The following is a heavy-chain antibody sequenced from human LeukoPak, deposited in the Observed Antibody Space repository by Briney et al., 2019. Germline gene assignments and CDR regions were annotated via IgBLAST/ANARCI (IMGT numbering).Heavy chain of an antibody. J-gene: IGHJ4*02. CDR2: IYTSGST. CDR1: GGSISSYY. Sequence: PSETLSLTCTVSGGSISSYYWSWIRQPAGKGLEWIGRIYTSGSTNYNPSLKSRVTMSVDTSKNQFSLKVSSVTAADTAVYYCARWGYCSGGSCWGFDYWGQGTLVTVSS. V-gene: IGHV4-4*07. CDR3: ARWGYCSGGSCWGFDY. D-gene: IGHD2-15*01.